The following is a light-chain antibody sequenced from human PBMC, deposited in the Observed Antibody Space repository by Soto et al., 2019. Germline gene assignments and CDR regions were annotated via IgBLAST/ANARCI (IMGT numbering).Light chain of an antibody. CDR1: SNDIGGYNY. CDR2: KVS. J-gene: IGLJ3*02. CDR3: SSYAGGIKWV. V-gene: IGLV2-14*01. Sequence: QSALTQPASVSGSPGQSITIPCTGSSNDIGGYNYVSWYQQHPGRAPKLVIYKVSDRPSGVSTRFSASKSGNTASLTISGLQAEDEADYYCSSYAGGIKWVFGGGTKLTVL.